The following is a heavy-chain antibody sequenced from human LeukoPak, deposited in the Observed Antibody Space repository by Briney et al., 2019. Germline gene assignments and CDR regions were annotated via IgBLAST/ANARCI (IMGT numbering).Heavy chain of an antibody. Sequence: AGSLRLSCAASGFTFSSYGMHWVRQAPGKGLEWVAVIWYDGSNKYYADSVKGRFTISRDNSKNTLYLQMNSLRAEDTAVYYCARDRGYTYGRPIDYWGQGTLVTVSS. CDR2: IWYDGSNK. J-gene: IGHJ4*02. CDR3: ARDRGYTYGRPIDY. V-gene: IGHV3-33*01. CDR1: GFTFSSYG. D-gene: IGHD5-18*01.